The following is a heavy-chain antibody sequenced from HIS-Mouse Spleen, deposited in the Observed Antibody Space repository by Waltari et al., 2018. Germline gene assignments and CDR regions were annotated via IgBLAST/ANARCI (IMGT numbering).Heavy chain of an antibody. CDR1: GYGCTSYG. D-gene: IGHD4-4*01. CDR2: MNPNSGNT. CDR3: ARGHDYSNYFDY. V-gene: IGHV1-8*01. J-gene: IGHJ4*02. Sequence: QVQLVQSGAEVKKPGASVKVSCKASGYGCTSYGINWVRQATGQGLEWMGWMNPNSGNTGYAQKFQGRVTMTRNTSISTAYMELSSLRSEDTAVYYCARGHDYSNYFDYWGQGTLVTVSS.